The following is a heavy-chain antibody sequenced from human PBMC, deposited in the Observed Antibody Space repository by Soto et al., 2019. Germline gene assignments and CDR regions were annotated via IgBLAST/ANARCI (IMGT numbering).Heavy chain of an antibody. J-gene: IGHJ3*02. CDR3: ARDPHRITIFGWDDAFDI. Sequence: ASVKVSCKASGYTFTSYGISWVRQAPGQGLEWMGWISAYNGNTNYAQKLQGRVTMTTDTSTSTAYMELRSLRSDDTAVYYCARDPHRITIFGWDDAFDIWGQGTMVTVS. D-gene: IGHD3-3*01. V-gene: IGHV1-18*01. CDR1: GYTFTSYG. CDR2: ISAYNGNT.